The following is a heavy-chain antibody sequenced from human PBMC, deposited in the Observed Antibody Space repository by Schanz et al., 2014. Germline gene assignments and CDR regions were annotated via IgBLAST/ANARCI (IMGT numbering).Heavy chain of an antibody. CDR3: ARGNNDYFYYYMDV. V-gene: IGHV4-28*03. CDR2: VSSTGSA. D-gene: IGHD1-1*01. Sequence: QVQLQESGPGLVKPSGTLSLTCAVSGDSITSNRWWSWIRQPPGKGLEWIGYVSSTGSAESNPSLKSRVTLSVDTSKNQFSLKVRSVTAADTAVYFCARGNNDYFYYYMDVWGKGAAVTVSS. CDR1: GDSITSNRW. J-gene: IGHJ6*03.